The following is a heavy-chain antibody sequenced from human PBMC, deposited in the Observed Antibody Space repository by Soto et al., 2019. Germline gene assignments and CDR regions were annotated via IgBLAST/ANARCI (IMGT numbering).Heavy chain of an antibody. CDR1: GFTFSSYA. CDR3: ATRDPLYVYIWGSYRYNLGFDY. V-gene: IGHV3-23*01. CDR2: ISGSGGST. D-gene: IGHD3-16*02. J-gene: IGHJ4*02. Sequence: GGSLRLSCAASGFTFSSYAMSWVRQAPGKGLEWVSAISGSGGSTYYADSVKGRFTISRDNSKNTLYLQINSLRAEDTAVYYCATRDPLYVYIWGSYRYNLGFDYWGQGTLVTVSS.